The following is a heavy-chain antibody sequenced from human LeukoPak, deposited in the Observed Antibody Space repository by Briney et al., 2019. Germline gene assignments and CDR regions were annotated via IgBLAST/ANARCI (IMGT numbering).Heavy chain of an antibody. V-gene: IGHV1-46*01. CDR3: ARVGNYGDFFDY. Sequence: GASVKVSCKASGYTFTGYYMHWVRQAPGQGLEWMGIINPSGGSTSYAQNFQGRVTMTRDTSTSTVYMELSSLRSEDTAVYYCARVGNYGDFFDYWGQGTLVTVSS. D-gene: IGHD4-17*01. J-gene: IGHJ4*02. CDR2: INPSGGST. CDR1: GYTFTGYY.